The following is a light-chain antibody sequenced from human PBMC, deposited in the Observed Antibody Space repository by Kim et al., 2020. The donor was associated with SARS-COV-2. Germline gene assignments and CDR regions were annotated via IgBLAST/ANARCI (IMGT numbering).Light chain of an antibody. CDR3: QQYGSSSPGT. CDR2: GAS. V-gene: IGKV3-20*01. CDR1: QGVTSSY. J-gene: IGKJ2*02. Sequence: SPGERATPSCRASQGVTSSYLAWYLQRPGQAPRLLIYGASNRATGIPDRFSGSGSGTDFTLTISRLEPEDFAVYYCQQYGSSSPGTFGQGTKLEI.